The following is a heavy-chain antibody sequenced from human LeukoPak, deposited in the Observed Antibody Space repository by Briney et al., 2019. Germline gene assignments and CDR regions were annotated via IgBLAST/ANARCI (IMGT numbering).Heavy chain of an antibody. CDR2: ISGSGGST. CDR3: AKDIGYSGYADDAFDI. J-gene: IGHJ3*02. V-gene: IGHV3-23*01. D-gene: IGHD5-12*01. CDR1: GFTFSSYA. Sequence: GGSLRLSCAASGFTFSSYAMSWVRQAPGKGLEWVSAISGSGGSTYYADSVKGRFTISRDNSKNTLYLQMNSLRAEDTALYYCAKDIGYSGYADDAFDIWGQGTMVTVSS.